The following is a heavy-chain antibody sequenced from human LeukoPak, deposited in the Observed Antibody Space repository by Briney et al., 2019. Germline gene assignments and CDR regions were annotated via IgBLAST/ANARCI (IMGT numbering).Heavy chain of an antibody. V-gene: IGHV1-2*06. CDR2: IDPKNGGA. Sequence: GASVKVSCKASGYTFTGYYLHWVRQAPGQGLEWVGRIDPKNGGAACAQKFQGRVTMTRDTSISTAYMELSSLTSDDTAVYFCARDSRVSADYWGQGTLVTVSS. D-gene: IGHD2-8*01. CDR3: ARDSRVSADY. J-gene: IGHJ4*02. CDR1: GYTFTGYY.